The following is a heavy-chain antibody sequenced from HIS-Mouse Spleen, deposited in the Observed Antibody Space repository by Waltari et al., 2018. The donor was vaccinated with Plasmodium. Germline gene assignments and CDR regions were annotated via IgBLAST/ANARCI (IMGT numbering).Heavy chain of an antibody. D-gene: IGHD6-13*01. CDR2: INPNSGGT. V-gene: IGHV1-2*02. Sequence: QVQLVQSGAEVKKPGASVKVSCKASGYTFTGYYMHWVRQAPGQGLEWMGWINPNSGGTNYAQKFQGRVTMTRDTSISTAYMELSRLRSDDTAVYYCARVLGYKAAAGTFVEYFQHWGQGTLVTVSP. CDR1: GYTFTGYY. CDR3: ARVLGYKAAAGTFVEYFQH. J-gene: IGHJ1*01.